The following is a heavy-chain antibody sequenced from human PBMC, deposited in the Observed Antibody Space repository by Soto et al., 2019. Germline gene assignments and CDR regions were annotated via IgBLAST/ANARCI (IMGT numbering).Heavy chain of an antibody. V-gene: IGHV1-3*01. CDR2: INAGNGNT. D-gene: IGHD3-10*01. Sequence: ASVKVSCKPCGYTFTSYAIHWVRQAPGQRLEWMGRINAGNGNTKYSQKFQGRVTITRGTSASTAYMELSSLRSEDTAVYYCARVLSYYGSWSQGYYDYGMDVWGQ. J-gene: IGHJ6*02. CDR3: ARVLSYYGSWSQGYYDYGMDV. CDR1: GYTFTSYA.